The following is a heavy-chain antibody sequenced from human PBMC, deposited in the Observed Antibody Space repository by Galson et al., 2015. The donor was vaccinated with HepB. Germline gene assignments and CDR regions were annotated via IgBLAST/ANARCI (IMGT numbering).Heavy chain of an antibody. CDR1: GFSFSDYR. CDR2: ISSTSGYI. D-gene: IGHD4-17*01. Sequence: SLRLSCAASGFSFSDYRMNWVRQAPGKGLEWVSSISSTSGYIDYADSVKGRFTISRDNAKNSLYLQMNSLRAEDTAVYYCARAWSDYLFDYWGQGTLVTVSS. V-gene: IGHV3-21*01. CDR3: ARAWSDYLFDY. J-gene: IGHJ4*02.